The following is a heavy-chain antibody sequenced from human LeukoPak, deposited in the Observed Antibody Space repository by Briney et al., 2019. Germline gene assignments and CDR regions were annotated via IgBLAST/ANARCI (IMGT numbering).Heavy chain of an antibody. J-gene: IGHJ6*03. Sequence: SETLSLTCAVYGGSFSGYYWSWIRQPPGKGLEWIGEINHSGSTNYNPSLKSRVTISVDTSKNQFSLKLSSVTAAATAVYYCARRHPPPYYYYYMDVWGKGTTVTISS. CDR1: GGSFSGYY. V-gene: IGHV4-34*01. CDR3: ARRHPPPYYYYYMDV. CDR2: INHSGST.